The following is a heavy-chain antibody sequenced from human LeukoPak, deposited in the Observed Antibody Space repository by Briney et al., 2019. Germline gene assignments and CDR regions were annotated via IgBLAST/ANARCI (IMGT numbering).Heavy chain of an antibody. V-gene: IGHV3-30*02. D-gene: IGHD3-10*01. Sequence: GGSLRLSCAASGFTSSSYAMHWVRQAPGKGLEWVAHIRYDGSNTYYADSVKGRFTISRDNSRNTLYLQMNSLRAEDTAVYYCAKDYGSGSYPPYFFDYWGQGTLVTVSS. CDR2: IRYDGSNT. CDR1: GFTSSSYA. CDR3: AKDYGSGSYPPYFFDY. J-gene: IGHJ4*02.